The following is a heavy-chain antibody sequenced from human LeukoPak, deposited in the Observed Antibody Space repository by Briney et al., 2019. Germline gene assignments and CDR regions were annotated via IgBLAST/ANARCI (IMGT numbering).Heavy chain of an antibody. Sequence: GGSLRLSCAASGFTFSSYSMNWVRQAPGKGLEWVSSISSSSNYIYYADSVKGRFTISRDNAKNSLYLQMNSLRAEDTAVYYCARDARTVTTLFDYWGQGTLVTVSS. J-gene: IGHJ4*02. D-gene: IGHD4-17*01. CDR1: GFTFSSYS. CDR2: ISSSSNYI. V-gene: IGHV3-21*01. CDR3: ARDARTVTTLFDY.